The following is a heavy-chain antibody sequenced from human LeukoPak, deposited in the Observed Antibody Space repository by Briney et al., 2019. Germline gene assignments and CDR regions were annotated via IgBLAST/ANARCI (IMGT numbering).Heavy chain of an antibody. J-gene: IGHJ4*02. Sequence: GGSLRLSCAASGFTFSSYGMHWVRQAPGKGLEWVAVISYDGSNKYYADSVKGRFTISRDNSKNTLYLQMNSLRAEGTAVYYCAKDIGQLVLGYFDYWGQGTLVTVSS. CDR3: AKDIGQLVLGYFDY. V-gene: IGHV3-30*18. CDR2: ISYDGSNK. D-gene: IGHD6-6*01. CDR1: GFTFSSYG.